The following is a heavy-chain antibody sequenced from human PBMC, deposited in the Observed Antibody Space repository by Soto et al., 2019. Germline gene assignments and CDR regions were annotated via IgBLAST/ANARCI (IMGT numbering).Heavy chain of an antibody. CDR2: INPSGGST. D-gene: IGHD5-12*01. J-gene: IGHJ4*02. CDR1: GYTFTSYY. V-gene: IGHV1-46*01. Sequence: QVQLVQSGAEEKKPGASVKVPCKASGYTFTSYYMHWVRQAPGQGLEWMGIINPSGGSTSYAQKFQGRVTMTRDTSTSTVYMELSSLRSEDTAVYYCAPTHRDGYPFDYWGQGTLVTVSS. CDR3: APTHRDGYPFDY.